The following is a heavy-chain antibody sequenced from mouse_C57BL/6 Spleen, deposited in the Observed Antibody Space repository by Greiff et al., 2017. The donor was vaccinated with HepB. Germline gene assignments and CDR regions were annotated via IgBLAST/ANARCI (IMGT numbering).Heavy chain of an antibody. Sequence: SLKLSFSSSLFTFIIYAISWVRHTPENRLEWVATIIDGGIYTYYPDNVKGRFTISRDNAKNNLYLQMSHLKSEDTAMYYCARGGTGLYAMDYWGQGTSVTVSS. CDR3: ARGGTGLYAMDY. CDR2: IIDGGIYT. D-gene: IGHD2-14*01. CDR1: LFTFIIYA. V-gene: IGHV5-4*01. J-gene: IGHJ4*01.